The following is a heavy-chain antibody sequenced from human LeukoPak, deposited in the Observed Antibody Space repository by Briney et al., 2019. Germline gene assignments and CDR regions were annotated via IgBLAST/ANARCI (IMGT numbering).Heavy chain of an antibody. CDR1: GFTFDDYA. J-gene: IGHJ3*02. CDR2: ISWNSGNI. Sequence: AGGSLRLSCAASGFTFDDYAMHWVRQAPGKGLEWVSGISWNSGNIGYADSVKGRFTISRDISKNTLYLQMNSLRAEDSALYYCARGGRGSAAVVAPRSFDIWGQGTMVTVSS. D-gene: IGHD3-22*01. V-gene: IGHV3-9*01. CDR3: ARGGRGSAAVVAPRSFDI.